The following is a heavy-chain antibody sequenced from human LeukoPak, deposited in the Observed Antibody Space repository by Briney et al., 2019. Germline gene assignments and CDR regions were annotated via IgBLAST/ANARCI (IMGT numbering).Heavy chain of an antibody. CDR2: INHSGST. CDR1: GGSFSGYY. V-gene: IGHV4-34*01. Sequence: PSETLSLTCAVYGGSFSGYYWSWIRQPPGKGLEWIGEINHSGSTNYNPSLKSRVTISVDTSKNQFSLKLSSVTAADTAEYYCARKRCCSSTSCYTFVGYYYYMDVWGKGTTVTVSS. CDR3: ARKRCCSSTSCYTFVGYYYYMDV. J-gene: IGHJ6*03. D-gene: IGHD2-2*02.